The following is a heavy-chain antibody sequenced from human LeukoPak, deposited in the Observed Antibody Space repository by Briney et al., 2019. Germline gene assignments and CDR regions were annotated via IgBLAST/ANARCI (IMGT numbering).Heavy chain of an antibody. Sequence: SETLSLTCTVSGGSISSSSYYWGWIRQPPGRDLEWIGSIYSSGNTYYNPSLESRVTISVDTSKNQLSLELTSATAADTSVYYCARHSGLRSPFDPWGQGTLVTVSS. D-gene: IGHD3-3*01. J-gene: IGHJ5*02. CDR3: ARHSGLRSPFDP. CDR1: GGSISSSSYY. CDR2: IYSSGNT. V-gene: IGHV4-39*01.